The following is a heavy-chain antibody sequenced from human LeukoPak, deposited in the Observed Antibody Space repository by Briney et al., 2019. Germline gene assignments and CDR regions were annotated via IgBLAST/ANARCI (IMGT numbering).Heavy chain of an antibody. Sequence: GGSLRLSCAASGFTFSSYAMHWVRQAPGKGLEWVAVISYDGSNKYYADSVKGRFTISRDNSKNTLYLQMNSLRAEDTAVYYCGRGGGVPPPPDYWGQGTLVTVSS. J-gene: IGHJ4*02. D-gene: IGHD3-16*01. V-gene: IGHV3-30-3*01. CDR3: GRGGGVPPPPDY. CDR2: ISYDGSNK. CDR1: GFTFSSYA.